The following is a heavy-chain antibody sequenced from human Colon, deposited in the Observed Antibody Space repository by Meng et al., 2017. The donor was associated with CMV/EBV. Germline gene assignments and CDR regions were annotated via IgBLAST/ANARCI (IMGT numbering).Heavy chain of an antibody. CDR3: ARGPVTARYYGMDV. D-gene: IGHD4-11*01. V-gene: IGHV4-61*01. Sequence: SETLSLTCTVSGGSVSSGSYYWSWIRQSPGKGLEWIGYIHYSGSTNYNPSLKSRVTISVDTSKNQFSLKLSSVTAADTAVYYCARGPVTARYYGMDVWGQGTTVTVSS. CDR2: IHYSGST. CDR1: GGSVSSGSYY. J-gene: IGHJ6*02.